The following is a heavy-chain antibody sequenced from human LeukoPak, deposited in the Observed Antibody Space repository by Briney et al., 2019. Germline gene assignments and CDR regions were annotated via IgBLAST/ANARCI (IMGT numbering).Heavy chain of an antibody. D-gene: IGHD5-18*01. CDR3: ARVARYSYDRYYFDY. CDR1: GYTFTGYY. CDR2: INPNSGGT. J-gene: IGHJ4*02. V-gene: IGHV1-2*06. Sequence: ASVKVSCKASGYTFTGYYMHWVRQAPGQGLEWMGRINPNSGGTNYAQKFQGRVTMTRDTSISTAYMELSRLRSDDTAVYYCARVARYSYDRYYFDYWGQGTLVTVSS.